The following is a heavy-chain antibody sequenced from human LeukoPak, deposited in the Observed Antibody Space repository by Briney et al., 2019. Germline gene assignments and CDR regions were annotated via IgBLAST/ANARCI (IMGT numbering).Heavy chain of an antibody. Sequence: SETLSLTCTVSGGSISSGDYYWGWIRQPPGKGLEWVANIYFSENTYYNPSLKSRVTISVDTSKNQFSLKLSSVTAADTAVYYCARRVGTYYYDSSGYYYGGRYMDVWGKGTTVTVSS. D-gene: IGHD3-22*01. CDR1: GGSISSGDYY. J-gene: IGHJ6*03. V-gene: IGHV4-39*07. CDR3: ARRVGTYYYDSSGYYYGGRYMDV. CDR2: IYFSENT.